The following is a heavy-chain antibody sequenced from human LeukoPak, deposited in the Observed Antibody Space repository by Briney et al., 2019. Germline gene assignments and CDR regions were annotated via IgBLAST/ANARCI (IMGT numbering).Heavy chain of an antibody. Sequence: PGRSLRLSCAGSGFTFSSYAMRWVRQAPGKGLEWVAVISYDGSNKYYADSVKGRFTISRDNSKNTLYLQMNSLRAEDTAVYYCARDRGRSGSYPDYWGQGTLVTVSS. V-gene: IGHV3-30*01. D-gene: IGHD1-26*01. CDR1: GFTFSSYA. J-gene: IGHJ4*02. CDR2: ISYDGSNK. CDR3: ARDRGRSGSYPDY.